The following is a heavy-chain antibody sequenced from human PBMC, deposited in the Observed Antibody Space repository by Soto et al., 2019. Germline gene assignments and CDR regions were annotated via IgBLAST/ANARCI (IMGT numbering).Heavy chain of an antibody. J-gene: IGHJ4*02. V-gene: IGHV3-30*18. CDR3: AKIDGYNAFDY. CDR1: GFTFSSYG. Sequence: GESLKISCAASGFTFSSYGMHWVRQAPGKGLEWVAVISYDGSNKYYADSVKGRFTISRDNSKNTLYLQMNSLRAEDTAVYYCAKIDGYNAFDYWGQGTLVTVSS. D-gene: IGHD5-12*01. CDR2: ISYDGSNK.